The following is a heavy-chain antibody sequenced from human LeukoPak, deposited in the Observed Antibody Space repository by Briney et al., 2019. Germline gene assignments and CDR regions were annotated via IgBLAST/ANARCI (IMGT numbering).Heavy chain of an antibody. Sequence: PGGSLRLSCAASGFTFSSYGMHWVRQAPGKGLEWVAVISYDGSNKYYADSVKGRFTISRDNSKNTLFLQMNSLRAEDTALYYCAKYPGGFTGIVNYYHMDVWGKGTTVTVSS. CDR1: GFTFSSYG. D-gene: IGHD1-26*01. CDR2: ISYDGSNK. J-gene: IGHJ6*03. CDR3: AKYPGGFTGIVNYYHMDV. V-gene: IGHV3-30*18.